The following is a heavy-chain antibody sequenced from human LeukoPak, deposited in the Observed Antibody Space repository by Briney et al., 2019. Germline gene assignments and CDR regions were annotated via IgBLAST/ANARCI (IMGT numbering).Heavy chain of an antibody. CDR1: GGSITSYY. V-gene: IGHV4-59*01. CDR3: ARGDPGYSSTWLDF. CDR2: IYYNGST. D-gene: IGHD6-13*01. J-gene: IGHJ4*01. Sequence: SETLSLTCTVSGGSITSYYWNWIRQPPGEGLEWIGYIYYNGSTNYNPSLKSRVTISLDTSKKQFSLKLSSVTAADTAVYYCARGDPGYSSTWLDFWGHGALVTVSS.